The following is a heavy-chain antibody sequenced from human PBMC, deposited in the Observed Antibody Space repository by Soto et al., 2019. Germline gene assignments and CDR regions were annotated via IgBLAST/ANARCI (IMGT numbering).Heavy chain of an antibody. CDR2: IYYSGST. J-gene: IGHJ6*02. CDR1: GGPISSGGYS. V-gene: IGHV4-31*11. Sequence: SETLYLTCAVSGGPISSGGYSWSWIRQHPGKGLEWIGYIYYSGSTYYNPSLKSRVTISVDTSKNQFSLKLSSVTAADTAVYYCARGPLYSYGTYYYYYYGMDVWGQGTTVTVSS. CDR3: ARGPLYSYGTYYYYYYGMDV. D-gene: IGHD5-18*01.